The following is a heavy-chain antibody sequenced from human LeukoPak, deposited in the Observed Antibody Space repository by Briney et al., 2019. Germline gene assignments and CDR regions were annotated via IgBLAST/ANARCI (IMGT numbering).Heavy chain of an antibody. V-gene: IGHV5-51*01. CDR1: GFTFSSYA. D-gene: IGHD4-11*01. CDR2: IYPGDSDI. J-gene: IGHJ4*02. CDR3: ARRGYSNYGFDY. Sequence: GGSLRLSCAASGFTFSSYAMSWVRQMPGKGLEWMGLIYPGDSDIRYSPSFQGQVTISADKSISTAYLQWSSLKASDTAMYYCARRGYSNYGFDYWGQGTLVTVSS.